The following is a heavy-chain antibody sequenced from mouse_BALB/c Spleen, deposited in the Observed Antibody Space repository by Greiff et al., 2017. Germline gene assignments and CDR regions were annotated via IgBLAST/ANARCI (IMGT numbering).Heavy chain of an antibody. CDR3: ARADYGNYRGFAY. J-gene: IGHJ3*01. D-gene: IGHD2-1*01. CDR2: ISSGGST. Sequence: EVMLVESGGGLVKPGGSLKLSCAASGFTFSSYAMSWVRQTPEKRLEWVASISSGGSTYYPDSVKGRFTISRDNARNILYLQMSSLRSEDTAMYYCARADYGNYRGFAYWGQGTLVTVSA. CDR1: GFTFSSYA. V-gene: IGHV5-6-5*01.